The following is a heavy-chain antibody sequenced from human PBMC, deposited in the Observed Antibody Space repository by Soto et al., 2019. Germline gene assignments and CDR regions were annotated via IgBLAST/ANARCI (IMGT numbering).Heavy chain of an antibody. CDR3: AKEDGSRGYYYDSSADY. V-gene: IGHV3-30*18. CDR1: GFTFSSYG. J-gene: IGHJ4*02. CDR2: ISYDGSNK. D-gene: IGHD3-22*01. Sequence: GGYLRLSCAASGFTFSSYGMHWVRQAPGKGLEWVAVISYDGSNKYYADSVKGRFTISRDNSKNTLYLQMNSLRAEDTAVYYCAKEDGSRGYYYDSSADYWGQGTLVTVSS.